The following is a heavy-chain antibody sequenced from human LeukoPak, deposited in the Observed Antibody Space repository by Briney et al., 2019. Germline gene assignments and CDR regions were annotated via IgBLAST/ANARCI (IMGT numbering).Heavy chain of an antibody. V-gene: IGHV4-34*01. CDR2: INHSGST. CDR1: GGSFSGYY. Sequence: SETLSLTCAVYGGSFSGYYWSWIRQPPGKGLEWIGEINHSGSTNYNPSLKSRVTISVDTSKNQFSLKLSSVTAADTAVYYCARRRGSYYFDYWGQGTLVTVSS. J-gene: IGHJ4*02. D-gene: IGHD1-26*01. CDR3: ARRRGSYYFDY.